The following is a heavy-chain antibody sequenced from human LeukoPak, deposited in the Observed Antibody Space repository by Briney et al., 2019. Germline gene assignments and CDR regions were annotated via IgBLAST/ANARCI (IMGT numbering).Heavy chain of an antibody. J-gene: IGHJ4*02. CDR1: GFTVSSDY. CDR3: TRGGSVPATKSFDY. D-gene: IGHD5-24*01. V-gene: IGHV3-66*01. CDR2: IYSGGTT. Sequence: GGSLRLSCSASGFTVSSDYMSWVRQAPGKGLAWLSVIYSGGTTYYADSVRGRFTISRDNSKNTVYLQMNSLRVEDTAVYYCTRGGSVPATKSFDYWGQGTLVIVYS.